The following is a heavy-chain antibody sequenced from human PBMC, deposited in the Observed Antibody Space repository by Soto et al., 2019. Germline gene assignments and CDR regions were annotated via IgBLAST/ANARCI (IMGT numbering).Heavy chain of an antibody. CDR3: VKYCTPGQMGGNTYNWFDP. J-gene: IGHJ5*02. Sequence: GGSLRLSCSASGFTFSSYAMHWVRQAPGKGLEYVSAISSNRSSTYYADSVKGRFTISRDNSKNTLYLQMSSLRAEDTAVYYCVKYCTPGQMGGNTYNWFDPWGQGTLVTVSS. V-gene: IGHV3-64D*06. CDR2: ISSNRSST. CDR1: GFTFSSYA. D-gene: IGHD2-8*01.